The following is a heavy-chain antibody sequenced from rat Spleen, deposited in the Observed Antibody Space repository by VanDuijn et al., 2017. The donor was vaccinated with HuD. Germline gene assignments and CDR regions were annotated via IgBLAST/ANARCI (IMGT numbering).Heavy chain of an antibody. D-gene: IGHD1-11*01. Sequence: QVQLKESGPGLVQPSQTLSLTCTVSGFSLSSYNVHWVRQPTGKGLEWMGVIWTGGSTNYNSALKSRLSISRDTSKSQVFLKMNSLQTEDIATYYCARANYGGYLDYWGQGVMVTVSS. CDR3: ARANYGGYLDY. V-gene: IGHV2-30*01. J-gene: IGHJ2*01. CDR2: IWTGGST. CDR1: GFSLSSYN.